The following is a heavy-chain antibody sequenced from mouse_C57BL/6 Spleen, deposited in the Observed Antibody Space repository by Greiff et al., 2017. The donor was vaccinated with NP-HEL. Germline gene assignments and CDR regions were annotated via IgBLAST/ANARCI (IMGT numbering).Heavy chain of an antibody. CDR3: ARDYGSSYGAWFAY. CDR1: GYTFTDYY. CDR2: INPYNGGT. J-gene: IGHJ3*01. V-gene: IGHV1-19*01. D-gene: IGHD1-1*01. Sequence: VQLQQSGPVLVKPGASVKMSCKASGYTFTDYYMNWVKQSHGKSLEWIGVINPYNGGTSYNQKFKGKATLTVDKSSSTAYMELNSLTSEDSAVYYCARDYGSSYGAWFAYWGQGTLVTVSA.